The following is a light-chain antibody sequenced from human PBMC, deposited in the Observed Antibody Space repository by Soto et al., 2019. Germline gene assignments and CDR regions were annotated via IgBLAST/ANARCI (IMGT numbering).Light chain of an antibody. J-gene: IGLJ1*01. CDR3: ISYASINTYV. Sequence: SALTQPASVSGSPGQSLPITCTGTSSDIGGYDYVSWYQQHPGKAPKLMIYDVTNRPSGVFNRFSGSKSGNTASLTISGLQAEDEADYYCISYASINTYVFGTGTKVTV. CDR1: SSDIGGYDY. CDR2: DVT. V-gene: IGLV2-14*01.